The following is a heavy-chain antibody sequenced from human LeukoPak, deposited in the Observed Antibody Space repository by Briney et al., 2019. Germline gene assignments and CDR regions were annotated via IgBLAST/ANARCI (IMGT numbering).Heavy chain of an antibody. Sequence: GGSLRLSCAASGFTFSDYSMNWVRQAPGKGLEWVSYISFSVNTKYYGDSVKGRFTISRDNAKNSLYLHMDSLRAEDTAVYYCARGAYSSGWAYFHHWGQGTLVTVSS. V-gene: IGHV3-48*04. D-gene: IGHD6-19*01. CDR1: GFTFSDYS. J-gene: IGHJ4*02. CDR3: ARGAYSSGWAYFHH. CDR2: ISFSVNTK.